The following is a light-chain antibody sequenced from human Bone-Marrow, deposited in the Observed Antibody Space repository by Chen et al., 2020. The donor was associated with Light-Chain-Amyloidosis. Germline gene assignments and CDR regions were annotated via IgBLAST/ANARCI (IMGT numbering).Light chain of an antibody. Sequence: EIVLTQSPGTLSLSPGERATLSCRASQSVTSSYLAWYQQKPGQAPRLLIYGASNRATGIPDRFSGSGSGTVFTLTISSLEPEDFAVYFCQQYGSRITFGQETRLEIK. J-gene: IGKJ5*01. CDR1: QSVTSSY. CDR2: GAS. V-gene: IGKV3-20*01. CDR3: QQYGSRIT.